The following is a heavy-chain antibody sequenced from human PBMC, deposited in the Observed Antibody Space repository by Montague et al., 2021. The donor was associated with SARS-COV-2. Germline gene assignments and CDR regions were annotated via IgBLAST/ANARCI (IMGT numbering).Heavy chain of an antibody. V-gene: IGHV4-39*01. CDR1: GGSISSSDYY. Sequence: SETLSLTCTVSGGSISSSDYYWCWIRQPPENVLEWIRSLFYSVNTYYNPPLKSRVTISVDTSKNQFSLKLSSVTAADTAVYYCARTNYEFWRDDQRGGAFDIWGQGTMVTVSS. CDR3: ARTNYEFWRDDQRGGAFDI. J-gene: IGHJ3*02. D-gene: IGHD3-3*01. CDR2: LFYSVNT.